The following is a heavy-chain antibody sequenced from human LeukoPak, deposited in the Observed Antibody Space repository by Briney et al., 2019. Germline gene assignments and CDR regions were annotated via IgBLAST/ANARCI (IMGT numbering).Heavy chain of an antibody. V-gene: IGHV4-59*01. CDR1: GGSFSGYY. J-gene: IGHJ6*03. Sequence: SETLSLTCAVYGGSFSGYYWSWIRQPPGKGLEWIGYIYYSGSTNYNPSLKSRVTISVDTSKNQFSLKLSSVTAADTAVYYCAGGPTGYYYYYMDVWGKGTTVTISS. D-gene: IGHD2-15*01. CDR3: AGGPTGYYYYYMDV. CDR2: IYYSGST.